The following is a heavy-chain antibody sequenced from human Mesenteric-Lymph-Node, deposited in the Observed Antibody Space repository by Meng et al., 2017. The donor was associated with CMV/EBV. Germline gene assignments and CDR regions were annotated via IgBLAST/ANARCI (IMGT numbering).Heavy chain of an antibody. CDR2: IKRKTDGGTT. Sequence: GESLKISCAASGFTFSNAWMSWVRQAPGKGLEWVGRIKRKTDGGTTDYPAPVKGRFTISSDDSKNTLYLQMNSLKTEDTAVYYCTGGYCSGGYCYSMVYWGQGTLVTVSS. CDR3: TGGYCSGGYCYSMVY. CDR1: GFTFSNAW. J-gene: IGHJ4*02. D-gene: IGHD2-15*01. V-gene: IGHV3-15*01.